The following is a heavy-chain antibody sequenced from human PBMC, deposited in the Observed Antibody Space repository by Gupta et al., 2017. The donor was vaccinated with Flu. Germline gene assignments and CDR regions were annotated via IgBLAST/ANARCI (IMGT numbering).Heavy chain of an antibody. V-gene: IGHV3-23*01. CDR3: AKDPASAAISYYDGMDV. D-gene: IGHD2-2*02. CDR2: ISGSGGTT. CDR1: GFTFRNYA. Sequence: EVQLLESGGGLVQPGGSLRLSCAASGFTFRNYAMTWVRQAPGKGLEWVSGISGSGGTTYYADSVKGRFTSSRDNSKNTLYLEMKSLRGEDTAVYYCAKDPASAAISYYDGMDVWGQGTTVTVSS. J-gene: IGHJ6*02.